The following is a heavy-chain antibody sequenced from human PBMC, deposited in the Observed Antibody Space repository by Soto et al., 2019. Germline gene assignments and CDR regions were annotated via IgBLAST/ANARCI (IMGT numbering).Heavy chain of an antibody. CDR2: INERGGAT. D-gene: IGHD3-3*01. CDR1: GFKFRSYG. Sequence: EEQLLESGGGLVEPGGSLRLSCVASGFKFRSYGMAWVRQAPGKGLEWVVDINERGGATKYADTVRGRFAISRDNSRNTLDLLMNSLRLEDTAVYYCVKDRATIFGVIWKYGMDVWGQGATVYVSS. J-gene: IGHJ6*02. CDR3: VKDRATIFGVIWKYGMDV. V-gene: IGHV3-23*01.